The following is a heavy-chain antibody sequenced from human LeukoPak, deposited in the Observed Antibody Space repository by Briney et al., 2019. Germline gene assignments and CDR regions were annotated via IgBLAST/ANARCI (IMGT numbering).Heavy chain of an antibody. CDR3: ASAERYDILTGYYPPFDY. Sequence: TGGSLRLSCAASGFTFSSYGMHWVRQAPGKGLEWVAVISYDGSNKYYADSVKGRFTISRDNSKNTLYLQMNSLRAEDTAVYYCASAERYDILTGYYPPFDYWGQGTLVTISS. J-gene: IGHJ4*02. CDR2: ISYDGSNK. V-gene: IGHV3-30*19. CDR1: GFTFSSYG. D-gene: IGHD3-9*01.